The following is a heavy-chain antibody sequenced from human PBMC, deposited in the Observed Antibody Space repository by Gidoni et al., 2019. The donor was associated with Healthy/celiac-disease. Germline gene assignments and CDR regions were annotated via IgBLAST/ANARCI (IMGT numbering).Heavy chain of an antibody. CDR2: INHSGST. Sequence: QVQLQQWGAGLLKPSETLSLTCAVYGGSFSGYYWSWIRQPPGKGLEWIGKINHSGSTNYNPSLKSRVTISVDTSKNQFSLKLSSVTAADTAVYYCARGSSGRLRFLERLCYWGQGTLVTVSS. CDR1: GGSFSGYY. J-gene: IGHJ4*02. V-gene: IGHV4-34*01. D-gene: IGHD3-3*01. CDR3: ARGSSGRLRFLERLCY.